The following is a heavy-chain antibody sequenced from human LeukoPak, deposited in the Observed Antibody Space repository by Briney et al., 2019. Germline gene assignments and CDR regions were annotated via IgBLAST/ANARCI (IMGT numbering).Heavy chain of an antibody. J-gene: IGHJ3*02. D-gene: IGHD5-18*01. CDR2: IYYSGST. V-gene: IGHV4-59*01. Sequence: SETLSLTCAVSGGSISSYYWSWIRQPPGKGLEWIGYIYYSGSTNYNPSLKSRVTISVDTPKNQFSLKLSSVTAADTAVYYCARGFHSYDAFDIWGQGTMVTVSS. CDR1: GGSISSYY. CDR3: ARGFHSYDAFDI.